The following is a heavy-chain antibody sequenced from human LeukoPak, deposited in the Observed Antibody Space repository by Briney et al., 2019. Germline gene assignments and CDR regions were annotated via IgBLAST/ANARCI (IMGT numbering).Heavy chain of an antibody. CDR2: MNRNSGNT. CDR1: GYTFTSYD. CDR3: ARTLWFGELLRYNYYYYMDV. V-gene: IGHV1-8*01. Sequence: ASVKVSCKASGYTFTSYDINWVRQATGQGLEWMGWMNRNSGNTGYAQKFQGRVTMTRNTSISTAYMELSSLRSEDTAVYYCARTLWFGELLRYNYYYYMDVRGKGTTVTISS. D-gene: IGHD3-10*01. J-gene: IGHJ6*03.